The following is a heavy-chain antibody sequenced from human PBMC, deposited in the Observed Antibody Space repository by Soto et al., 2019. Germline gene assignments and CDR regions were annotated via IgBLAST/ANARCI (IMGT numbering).Heavy chain of an antibody. J-gene: IGHJ4*02. D-gene: IGHD2-15*01. CDR2: VIPIFGKP. CDR1: GGTFGSYA. CDR3: AKIRWTISLQEEDAI. V-gene: IGHV1-69*06. Sequence: QVQLVQSGAEVKKPGSSVKVSCKSSGGTFGSYAISWVRQAPGQGLEWMGGVIPIFGKPHYAQKFHGRVTITADIPTSTAYLELSRLKSADTAVYYCAKIRWTISLQEEDAIWGQGTLFTVSS.